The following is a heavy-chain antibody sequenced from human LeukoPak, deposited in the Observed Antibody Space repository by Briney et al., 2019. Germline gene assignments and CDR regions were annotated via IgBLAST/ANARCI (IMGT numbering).Heavy chain of an antibody. CDR3: ARQEYQLLDAFDI. CDR2: IYTSGST. V-gene: IGHV4-61*02. D-gene: IGHD2-2*01. J-gene: IGHJ3*02. CDR1: GGSISSGSYY. Sequence: SETLSLTCTVSGGSISSGSYYWSWIRQPDGKGLEWIGRIYTSGSTNYNPSLKSRVTISVDTSKNQFSLKLSSVTAADTAVYYCARQEYQLLDAFDIWGQGTMVTVSS.